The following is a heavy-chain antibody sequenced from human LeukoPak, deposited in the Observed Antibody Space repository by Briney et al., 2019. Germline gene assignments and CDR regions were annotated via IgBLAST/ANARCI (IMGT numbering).Heavy chain of an antibody. D-gene: IGHD3-22*01. CDR3: ARDINYYDSSGYYKDY. J-gene: IGHJ4*02. V-gene: IGHV3-7*01. Sequence: GGSLRLSCAASGFTFSSYWMTWVRQAPGKGLEWVANIKQDGSGKYYVASVKGRFTISRDNAKNSLYLQMNSLRAEDTAVYYCARDINYYDSSGYYKDYWGQGTLVTVSS. CDR1: GFTFSSYW. CDR2: IKQDGSGK.